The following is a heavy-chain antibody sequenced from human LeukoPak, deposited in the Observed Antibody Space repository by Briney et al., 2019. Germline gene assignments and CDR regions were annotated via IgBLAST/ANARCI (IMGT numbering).Heavy chain of an antibody. CDR3: GRSSPVPEY. V-gene: IGHV4-34*01. D-gene: IGHD3-10*02. CDR2: INHSGGT. Sequence: KASETLSLTCAVYGESFSGYYWSWIRQPPGKGLEWIGEINHSGGTNYSPSLKSRVTISVDTSKNQFSLRLSSVTAADTAVYYCGRSSPVPEYWGQGTLVTVSA. J-gene: IGHJ4*02. CDR1: GESFSGYY.